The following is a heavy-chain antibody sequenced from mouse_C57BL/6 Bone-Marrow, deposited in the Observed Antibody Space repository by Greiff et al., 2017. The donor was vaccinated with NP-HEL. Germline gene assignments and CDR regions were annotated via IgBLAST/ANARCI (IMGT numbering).Heavy chain of an antibody. J-gene: IGHJ4*01. CDR2: IDPENGDT. V-gene: IGHV14-4*01. CDR1: GFNIKDDY. Sequence: LVESGAELVRPGASVKLSCTASGFNIKDDYMHWVKQRPEQGLEWIGWIDPENGDTEYASKFQGKATITADTSSNTAYLQLSSLTSEDTAVYYCTRGIYYDYDLMDYWGQGTSVTVSS. CDR3: TRGIYYDYDLMDY. D-gene: IGHD2-4*01.